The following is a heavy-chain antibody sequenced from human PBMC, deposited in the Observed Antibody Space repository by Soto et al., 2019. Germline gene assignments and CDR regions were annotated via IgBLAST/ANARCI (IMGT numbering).Heavy chain of an antibody. V-gene: IGHV1-18*01. Sequence: AASVKVSCKASGYTFTSYGISWVRQAPGQGLEWMGWISAYNGNTNYAQKLQGRVTMTTDTSTSTAYMELRSLRSDDTAVYYCARQDYYDSSGYYLGAFDIWGQGTMVTVSS. CDR3: ARQDYYDSSGYYLGAFDI. CDR2: ISAYNGNT. J-gene: IGHJ3*02. D-gene: IGHD3-22*01. CDR1: GYTFTSYG.